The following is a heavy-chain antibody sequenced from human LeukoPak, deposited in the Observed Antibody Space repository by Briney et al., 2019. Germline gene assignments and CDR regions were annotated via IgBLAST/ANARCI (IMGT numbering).Heavy chain of an antibody. J-gene: IGHJ3*02. Sequence: SETLSLTCTVSGGSISSHYWSWIRQPPGKGLEWIGYIYYSGSTNYNPSLKSRVTISVDTSKNQFSLKLSSVTAADTAVYYCARDFLSNGTTGDAFDIRGQGTMVTVSS. D-gene: IGHD1-7*01. CDR3: ARDFLSNGTTGDAFDI. CDR1: GGSISSHY. V-gene: IGHV4-59*11. CDR2: IYYSGST.